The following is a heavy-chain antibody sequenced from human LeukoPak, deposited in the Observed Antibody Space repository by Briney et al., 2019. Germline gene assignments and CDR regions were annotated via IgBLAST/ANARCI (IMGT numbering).Heavy chain of an antibody. CDR2: ISAYNGDT. J-gene: IGHJ3*02. D-gene: IGHD3-16*01. CDR3: ARDVGEVGAFDI. V-gene: IGHV1-18*01. Sequence: ASVKVSCKASGYTFTSYGINWVRQAPGQGLEWMGWISAYNGDTNYAQKLQGRVTMTTDTSTSTAYMELRSLRSDDTAVYYCARDVGEVGAFDIWGEGTMVTVSS. CDR1: GYTFTSYG.